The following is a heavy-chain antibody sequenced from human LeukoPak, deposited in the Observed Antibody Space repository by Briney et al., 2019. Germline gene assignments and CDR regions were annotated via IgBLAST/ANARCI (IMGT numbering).Heavy chain of an antibody. CDR1: GGTFSSYA. CDR3: ARGGSYYDSWFDP. CDR2: INPNSGGT. Sequence: ASVKVSCKASGGTFSSYAISWVRQAPGQGLEWMGWINPNSGGTNYAQKFQGRVTMTRDTSISTAYMELSRLRSDDTAVYYCARGGSYYDSWFDPWGQGTLVTVSS. V-gene: IGHV1-2*02. J-gene: IGHJ5*02. D-gene: IGHD1-26*01.